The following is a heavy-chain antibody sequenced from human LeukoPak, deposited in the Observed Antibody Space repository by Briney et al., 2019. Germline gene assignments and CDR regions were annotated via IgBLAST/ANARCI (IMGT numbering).Heavy chain of an antibody. D-gene: IGHD2-21*01. V-gene: IGHV3-23*01. J-gene: IGHJ4*02. Sequence: GGSLRLSCAASGLTFSSYAMSWVRQAPGQGLEWVSGISGNGANTYYADSVKGRFTISRDNSKSTVSLQMNSLRAEDTAVYYCAKRCIANTGPFDHWGQGTLVTVSS. CDR1: GLTFSSYA. CDR3: AKRCIANTGPFDH. CDR2: ISGNGANT.